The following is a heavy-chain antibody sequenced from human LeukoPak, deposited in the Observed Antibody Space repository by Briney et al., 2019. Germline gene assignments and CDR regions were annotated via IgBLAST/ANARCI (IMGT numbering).Heavy chain of an antibody. V-gene: IGHV5-51*01. CDR2: IYPGDSDT. Sequence: GESLQISCKGSGYSFTNYWIGWVRQMPGKGLEWLGIIYPGDSDTRYSPSFQGQVTVSVDNSINTAYLQWSSLKASDTAIYYCARRVGANDAFDFWGQGTMVNVFS. J-gene: IGHJ3*01. CDR3: ARRVGANDAFDF. D-gene: IGHD1-26*01. CDR1: GYSFTNYW.